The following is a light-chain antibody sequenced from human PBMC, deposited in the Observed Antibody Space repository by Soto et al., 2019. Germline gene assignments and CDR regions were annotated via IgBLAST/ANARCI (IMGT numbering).Light chain of an antibody. CDR2: GNR. CDR1: SSNLGAGYD. Sequence: QSVLTQPPSVSGAPGQRVTISCTGSSSNLGAGYDVHWYQLLPGTAPKLLIYGNRNRPSGVPDRFSGSKSGTSASLAITGLQAEDEADYCCQSYDNILCVCYVFGTGTKVTVL. V-gene: IGLV1-40*01. CDR3: QSYDNILCVCYV. J-gene: IGLJ1*01.